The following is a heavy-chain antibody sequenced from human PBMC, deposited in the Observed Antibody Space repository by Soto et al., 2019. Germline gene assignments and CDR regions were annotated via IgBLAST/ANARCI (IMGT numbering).Heavy chain of an antibody. V-gene: IGHV4-39*01. CDR2: VFYSGAT. Sequence: QLQLQESGPGLPKSSETLSLTCTVSGGSISRSTYYWGWIRQPPGKGLEWIGSVFYSGATYHNPSLKSRVTMSKDTSKNQFSLNLSSVTAADTAVYYCASQVVASRHFDYWGQGTLVTVSS. CDR1: GGSISRSTYY. J-gene: IGHJ4*02. D-gene: IGHD2-15*01. CDR3: ASQVVASRHFDY.